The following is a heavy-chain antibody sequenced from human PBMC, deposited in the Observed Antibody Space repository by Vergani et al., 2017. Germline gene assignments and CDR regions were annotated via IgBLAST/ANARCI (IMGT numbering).Heavy chain of an antibody. J-gene: IGHJ6*03. D-gene: IGHD3-10*02. Sequence: QVQLVESGGGVVQPGRSLRLSCAASGIPFKSYGMRWVRQAPGKGLEWVAVIWKCGSTKYYADSVKGRFTISRDNAKNSLYLQMNSLRAEDTAVYYCARLGGPMCYSIDVWGKGTTVTVSS. CDR2: IWKCGSTK. CDR1: GIPFKSYG. V-gene: IGHV3-33*03. CDR3: ARLGGPMCYSIDV.